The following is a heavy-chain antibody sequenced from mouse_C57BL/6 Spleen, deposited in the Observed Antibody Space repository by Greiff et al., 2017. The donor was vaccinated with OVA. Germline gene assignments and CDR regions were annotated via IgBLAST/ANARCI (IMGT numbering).Heavy chain of an antibody. D-gene: IGHD2-2*01. CDR1: GYAFSSSW. CDR3: ARGRTMVTTEGFDY. J-gene: IGHJ2*01. V-gene: IGHV1-82*01. CDR2: IYPGDGDT. Sequence: VQLQQSGPELVKPGASVKISCKASGYAFSSSWMNWVKQRPGKGLEWIGRIYPGDGDTNYNGKFKGKATLTADKSSSTAYMQLSSLTSEDSAVYFCARGRTMVTTEGFDYWGQGTTLTVSS.